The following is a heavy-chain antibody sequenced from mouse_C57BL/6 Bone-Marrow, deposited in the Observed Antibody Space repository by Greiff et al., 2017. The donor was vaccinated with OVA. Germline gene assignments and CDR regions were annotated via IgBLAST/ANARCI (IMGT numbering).Heavy chain of an antibody. CDR2: IDPSDSYT. Sequence: QVQLQQPGAELVMPGASVKLSCKASGYTFTSYWMHWVKQRPGQGLEWIGEIDPSDSYTNYNQKFKGKSTLTVDKSSSTAYMQLSSLTSEDSAVYDCAREGAWAYFDYWGQGTTLTVSA. J-gene: IGHJ2*01. V-gene: IGHV1-69*01. CDR1: GYTFTSYW. CDR3: AREGAWAYFDY. D-gene: IGHD4-1*01.